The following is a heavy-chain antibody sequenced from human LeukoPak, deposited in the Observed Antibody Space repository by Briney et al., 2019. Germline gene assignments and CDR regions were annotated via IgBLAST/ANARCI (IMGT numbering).Heavy chain of an antibody. CDR2: ISGSGGST. V-gene: IGHV3-23*01. CDR1: GFTFSSYA. J-gene: IGHJ6*02. Sequence: GGSLRLSCAASGFTFSSYAMSWVRQAPGKGLEWVSAISGSGGSTYYADSVKGRFTISRDNAKNSLFLQMNSLRAEDTAVYYCARGHHGMEVWGRGTTVTVSS. CDR3: ARGHHGMEV.